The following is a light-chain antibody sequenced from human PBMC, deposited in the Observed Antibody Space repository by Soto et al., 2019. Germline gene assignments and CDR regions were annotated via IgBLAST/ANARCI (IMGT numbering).Light chain of an antibody. CDR2: EVS. CDR3: CSYAGSRRV. Sequence: QSALTQPASVSGSPGQSITISCTGTSSDVGSYNLVSWYQQHPGKAPKLMIYEVSKRPSGVSNRFSGSKSGNTASLTISGLQAEDEADYYCCSYAGSRRVFGGGTKLIVL. J-gene: IGLJ3*02. CDR1: SSDVGSYNL. V-gene: IGLV2-23*02.